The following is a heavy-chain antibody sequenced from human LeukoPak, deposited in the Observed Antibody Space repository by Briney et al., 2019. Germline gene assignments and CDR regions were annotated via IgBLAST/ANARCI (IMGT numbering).Heavy chain of an antibody. CDR3: WGRVSDI. Sequence: GGSLRLSCAASGFTFSSYWMSWVRQAPGKGLEWVANIRQDGGGKYYVDSVKGRFTISRDNAKNSLYLEMNSLRAEDTAVYYCWGRVSDIWGQGTMVTVSS. J-gene: IGHJ3*02. CDR2: IRQDGGGK. V-gene: IGHV3-7*01. CDR1: GFTFSSYW. D-gene: IGHD6-13*01.